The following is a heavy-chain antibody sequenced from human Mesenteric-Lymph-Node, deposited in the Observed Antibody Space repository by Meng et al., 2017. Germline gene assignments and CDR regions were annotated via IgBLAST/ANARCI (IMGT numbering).Heavy chain of an antibody. Sequence: SVKVSCKASGGTFSSYAISWVRQAPGQGLEWMGGIIPIFGTANYAQKFQGRVTITADESTSTAYMELSSLRFEDTAVYYCASGRGYSGYEGYYYYYGMDVWGQGTTVTVSS. CDR3: ASGRGYSGYEGYYYYYGMDV. CDR1: GGTFSSYA. D-gene: IGHD5-12*01. CDR2: IIPIFGTA. J-gene: IGHJ6*02. V-gene: IGHV1-69*13.